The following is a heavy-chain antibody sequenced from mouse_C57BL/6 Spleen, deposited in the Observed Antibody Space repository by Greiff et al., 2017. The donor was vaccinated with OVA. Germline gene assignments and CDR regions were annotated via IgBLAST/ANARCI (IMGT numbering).Heavy chain of an antibody. CDR3: ARGNYYGSSCWYFEV. Sequence: QVQLQQPGAELVRPGSSVKLSCKASGYTFTSYWMHWVKQRPIQGLEWIGNIDPSDSETHYNQKFKDKATLTVDKSSSTAYMQLSSLTSEDSAVYYGARGNYYGSSCWYFEVWGTGTTVTVAS. CDR2: IDPSDSET. CDR1: GYTFTSYW. J-gene: IGHJ1*03. V-gene: IGHV1-52*01. D-gene: IGHD1-1*01.